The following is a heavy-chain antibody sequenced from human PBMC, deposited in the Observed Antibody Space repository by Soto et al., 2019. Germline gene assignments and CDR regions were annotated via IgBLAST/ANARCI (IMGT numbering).Heavy chain of an antibody. CDR3: VKEGSSGWPYYDGLDV. V-gene: IGHV3-30*18. CDR2: ISYDGSNK. D-gene: IGHD6-19*01. CDR1: GFTFSSYG. J-gene: IGHJ6*04. Sequence: QVQLVESGGGVVQPGRSLRLSCAASGFTFSSYGMHWVRQAPGKGLEWVAVISYDGSNKYYADSVKGRFTIARDNSKNTLYLQMSSRRAEDTAGYYCVKEGSSGWPYYDGLDVWGKGTSVTVSS.